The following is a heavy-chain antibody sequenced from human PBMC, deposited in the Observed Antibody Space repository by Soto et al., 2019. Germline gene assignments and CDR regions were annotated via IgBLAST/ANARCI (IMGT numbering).Heavy chain of an antibody. D-gene: IGHD4-17*01. CDR2: IYSGGST. V-gene: IGHV3-66*01. CDR1: GFTVSSNY. J-gene: IGHJ6*03. Sequence: GGSLRLSCAASGFTVSSNYMSWVRQAPGKGLEWVSVIYSGGSTYYADSVKGRFTISRDNSKNTLYLQMNSLRAEDTAVYYCASGTTLPPEYYYYYYMDVWGKGTTVTVSS. CDR3: ASGTTLPPEYYYYYYMDV.